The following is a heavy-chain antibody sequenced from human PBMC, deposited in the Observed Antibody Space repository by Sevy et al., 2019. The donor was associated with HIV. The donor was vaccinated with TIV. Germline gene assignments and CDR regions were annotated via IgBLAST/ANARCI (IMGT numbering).Heavy chain of an antibody. CDR1: GASISSTIYY. CDR3: AKHCSHYFDNSGYGEAFDI. CDR2: IHHSGST. J-gene: IGHJ3*02. Sequence: SETLSLTCSVSGASISSTIYYWAWIRQSPGKGLEWFGSIHHSGSTYYNLSLKSRVTISVDTSKNQFSLKMNSVTAADTSVYYCAKHCSHYFDNSGYGEAFDIWGQGIKVTVSS. D-gene: IGHD3-22*01. V-gene: IGHV4-39*01.